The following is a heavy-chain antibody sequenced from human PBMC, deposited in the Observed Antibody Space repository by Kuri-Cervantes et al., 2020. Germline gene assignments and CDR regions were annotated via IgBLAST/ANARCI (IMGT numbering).Heavy chain of an antibody. J-gene: IGHJ4*02. V-gene: IGHV4-39*07. D-gene: IGHD2-15*01. CDR3: ARDVSREIVVVVAATPGFDY. CDR2: IYHSGST. Sequence: SETLSLTCTVSGGSISSSSYYWGWIRQPPGKGLEWIGSIYHSGSTYYNPSLKSRVTISVDTSKNQFSLKLSSVTAADTAVYYCARDVSREIVVVVAATPGFDYWDQGTLVTVSS. CDR1: GGSISSSSYY.